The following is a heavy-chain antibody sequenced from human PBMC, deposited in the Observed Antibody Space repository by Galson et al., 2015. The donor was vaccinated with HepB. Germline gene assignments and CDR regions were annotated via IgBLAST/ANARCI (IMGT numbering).Heavy chain of an antibody. CDR2: ISSSSSYT. V-gene: IGHV3-11*06. J-gene: IGHJ4*02. CDR1: GFTFSDYY. D-gene: IGHD1-26*01. CDR3: ARPIVGATGPYFDY. Sequence: SLRLSCAASGFTFSDYYMSWIRQAPGKGLEWVSYISSSSSYTNYADSVKGRFTISRDNAKNSLYLQMNSLRAEDTAVYYCARPIVGATGPYFDYWGQGTLVTVSS.